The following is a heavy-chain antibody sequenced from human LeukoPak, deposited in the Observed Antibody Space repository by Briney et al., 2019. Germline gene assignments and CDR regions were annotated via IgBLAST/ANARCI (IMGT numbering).Heavy chain of an antibody. CDR2: TNTSGGST. V-gene: IGHV1-46*01. CDR1: GYTFTVYY. D-gene: IGHD3-22*01. Sequence: SVTLSFTASGYTFTVYYMHWVRHPPGQGLERMGITNTSGGSTSYSKQFQGRVTITRDMSTSTVYMELSSLISAATAVYYCARGPDYESSGYCFYYWGQGTLVTVSS. J-gene: IGHJ4*02. CDR3: ARGPDYESSGYCFYY.